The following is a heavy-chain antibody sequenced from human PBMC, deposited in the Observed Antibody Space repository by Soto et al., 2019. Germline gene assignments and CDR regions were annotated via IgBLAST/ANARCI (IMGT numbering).Heavy chain of an antibody. V-gene: IGHV1-18*01. CDR2: ISAYNDYT. D-gene: IGHD3-10*01. CDR1: GYTFISYG. J-gene: IGHJ6*02. CDR3: AREGYYSGSGSYSPPRYYGMDV. Sequence: QVQLVQSGAEVKKPGSSVKVSCKASGYTFISYGISWVRQAPGQGLEWMGWISAYNDYTNYAQKLQGRVTMTTDTSTRIAYLELRGLRSDDRAVYYCAREGYYSGSGSYSPPRYYGMDVWGQGTTVTVSS.